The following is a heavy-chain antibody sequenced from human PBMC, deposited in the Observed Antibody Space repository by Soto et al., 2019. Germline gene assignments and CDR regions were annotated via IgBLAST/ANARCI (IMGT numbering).Heavy chain of an antibody. CDR2: ISSSSSYI. Sequence: GGSLRLSCAASGFTFSSYSMNWVRQAPGKGLEWVSSISSSSSYIYYADSVKGRFTISRDNAKNSLYLQMNSLRAEDTAVYYCARVPDGIAAAGTRELAYFDYWGQGTLVTVSS. D-gene: IGHD6-13*01. CDR1: GFTFSSYS. V-gene: IGHV3-21*01. J-gene: IGHJ4*02. CDR3: ARVPDGIAAAGTRELAYFDY.